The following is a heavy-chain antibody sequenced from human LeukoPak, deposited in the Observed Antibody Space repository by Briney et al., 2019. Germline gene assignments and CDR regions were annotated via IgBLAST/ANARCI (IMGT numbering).Heavy chain of an antibody. V-gene: IGHV4-31*03. CDR2: IYYSGST. J-gene: IGHJ6*02. D-gene: IGHD2-2*01. Sequence: SETLSLTCTVSGGSISSGGYYWSWIRQHPGKGLEWIRYIYYSGSTYYNPSLKSRVTISVDTSKNQFSLELSSVTAADTAVYYCAQEYGSSTSRMDVWGQGTTVTVSS. CDR1: GGSISSGGYY. CDR3: AQEYGSSTSRMDV.